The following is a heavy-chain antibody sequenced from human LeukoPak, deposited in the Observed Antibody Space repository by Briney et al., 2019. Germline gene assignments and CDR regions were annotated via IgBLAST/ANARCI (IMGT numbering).Heavy chain of an antibody. D-gene: IGHD1-26*01. CDR2: ISGRGGST. CDR1: GFTFSSFA. Sequence: GGSLRLSCAASGFTFSSFAMSWVRQAPGKGLEWVSGISGRGGSTFYPDSVKGRFTISRDNSKNTLYLQMNSLRAEDTAVYYCAKDLGRYRNNFFDYWGQGNLVTVSS. V-gene: IGHV3-23*01. J-gene: IGHJ4*02. CDR3: AKDLGRYRNNFFDY.